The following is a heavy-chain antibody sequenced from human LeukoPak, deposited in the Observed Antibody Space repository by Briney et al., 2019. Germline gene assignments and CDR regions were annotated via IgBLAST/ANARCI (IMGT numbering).Heavy chain of an antibody. Sequence: GGSLRLSCAASGFTFSSYSMNWVRQAPGKGPEWVSYISSSSTTIYYADSVKGRFTISRDNAKNSLYLQMNSLRAEDTAVYYCARDHHRRLYDSQARDTFDFWGQGTMVTVSS. CDR2: ISSSSTTI. D-gene: IGHD3-22*01. J-gene: IGHJ3*01. CDR1: GFTFSSYS. V-gene: IGHV3-48*01. CDR3: ARDHHRRLYDSQARDTFDF.